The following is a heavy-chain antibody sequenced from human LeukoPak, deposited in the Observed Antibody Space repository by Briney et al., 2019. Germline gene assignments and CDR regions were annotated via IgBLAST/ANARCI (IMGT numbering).Heavy chain of an antibody. D-gene: IGHD2/OR15-2a*01. CDR1: GTYW. CDR2: INSDGSWT. CDR3: VTFYETY. V-gene: IGHV3-74*01. J-gene: IGHJ4*02. Sequence: GGSLRLSCAASGTYWMHWVRQTPGKGLVWVSHINSDGSWTGYADSVKGRFTISRDNAKNTVSLQMNNLRAEDTAVYYCVTFYETYWGRGTLVTVSS.